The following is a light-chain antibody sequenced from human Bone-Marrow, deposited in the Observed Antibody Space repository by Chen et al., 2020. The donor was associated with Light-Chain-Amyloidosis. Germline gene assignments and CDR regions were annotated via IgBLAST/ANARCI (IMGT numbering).Light chain of an antibody. CDR1: SSDVGGDNH. V-gene: IGLV2-14*01. J-gene: IGLJ1*01. CDR2: EVT. Sequence: QSALTQPASVCGSPLLSIPISPTGTSSDVGGDNHVTWYQQHPDKAPKLMMYEVTNRPSWVPDRFSGSKSDNTASLTISGLQTEDEADYFCSSYTITNTLVFGSGTRVTVL. CDR3: SSYTITNTLV.